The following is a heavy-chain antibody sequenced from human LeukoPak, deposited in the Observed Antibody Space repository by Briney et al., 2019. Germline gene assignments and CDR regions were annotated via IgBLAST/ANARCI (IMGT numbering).Heavy chain of an antibody. CDR3: ARGRGYSYGH. D-gene: IGHD5-18*01. CDR1: GGSISSSSYY. CDR2: IYYSGST. V-gene: IGHV4-39*01. Sequence: SETLSLTCTVSGGSISSSSYYWGWIRQPPGKGLEWIGSIYYSGSTYYNPSLKSRVTISVDTSKNQFSLKLSSVTAADTAVYYCARGRGYSYGHWGQGTLVTVSS. J-gene: IGHJ4*02.